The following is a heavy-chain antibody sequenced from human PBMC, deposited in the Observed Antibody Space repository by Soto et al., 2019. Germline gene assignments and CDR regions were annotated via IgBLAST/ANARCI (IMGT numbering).Heavy chain of an antibody. CDR1: GGSFSGYF. V-gene: IGHV4-34*01. D-gene: IGHD1-1*01. Sequence: PSETLSLTCTVSGGSFSGYFWTWIRQPPGKGLEWLAEINHSGITNYNPSVESRVSMLVDTSKNQFPLRLYSVTAADTAVYYCVRGPYNYNSRYFDYWGQGTLVTVSS. J-gene: IGHJ4*02. CDR2: INHSGIT. CDR3: VRGPYNYNSRYFDY.